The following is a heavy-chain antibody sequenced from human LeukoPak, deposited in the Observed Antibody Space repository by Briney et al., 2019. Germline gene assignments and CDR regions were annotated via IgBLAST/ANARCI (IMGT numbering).Heavy chain of an antibody. CDR2: IYYSGST. Sequence: PSQTLSLTCTVSGGSISSGGYYWSWIRQHPGKGLEWIGYIYYSGSTYYNPSLKSRVTISVDTSKNQFSLKLSSVTAADTAVYYCARVSMQWLDFDYWGQGTLVTVSP. V-gene: IGHV4-31*03. J-gene: IGHJ4*02. CDR1: GGSISSGGYY. CDR3: ARVSMQWLDFDY. D-gene: IGHD6-19*01.